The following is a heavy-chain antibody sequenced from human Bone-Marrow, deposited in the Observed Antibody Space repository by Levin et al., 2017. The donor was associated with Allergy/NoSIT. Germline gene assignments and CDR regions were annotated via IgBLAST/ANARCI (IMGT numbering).Heavy chain of an antibody. CDR2: IYPGDSDT. J-gene: IGHJ4*02. Sequence: GGSLRLSCKGSGSSFTNYWIGWVRQMPGKGLEWMGIIYPGDSDTRYSPSFQGQVTISADKSISTAYLQWSSLKASDTAMYYCARAGPYCSGGSCYFVYWGQGTLVTVSS. CDR3: ARAGPYCSGGSCYFVY. V-gene: IGHV5-51*01. CDR1: GSSFTNYW. D-gene: IGHD2-15*01.